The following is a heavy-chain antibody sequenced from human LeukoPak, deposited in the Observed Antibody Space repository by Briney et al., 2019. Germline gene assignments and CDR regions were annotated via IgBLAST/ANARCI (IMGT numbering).Heavy chain of an antibody. CDR2: IKEDGSEI. Sequence: GGSLRLSCAASGFTFSHYWMSWVRQAPGKGLEWVANIKEDGSEIYYVDSVKGRFTISRDNAKNSLGLQMNSLRAEDTAVYCCASGRDYESSGYRPFDYWGQGTLVTVSS. J-gene: IGHJ4*02. D-gene: IGHD3-22*01. CDR1: GFTFSHYW. CDR3: ASGRDYESSGYRPFDY. V-gene: IGHV3-7*01.